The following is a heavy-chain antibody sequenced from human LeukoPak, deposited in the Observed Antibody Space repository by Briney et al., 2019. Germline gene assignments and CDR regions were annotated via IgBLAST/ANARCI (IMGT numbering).Heavy chain of an antibody. Sequence: SETLSLTCAVSGGSISSGDYSWSWIRQPPGKGLEWIGYIYHSGRTFYNPSLRSRVTISVDTSKNQISLEVTSVTAADTAVYYCARDGGYGHYDYWGRGTLVTVSS. V-gene: IGHV4-30-2*01. D-gene: IGHD5-18*01. CDR3: ARDGGYGHYDY. J-gene: IGHJ4*02. CDR2: IYHSGRT. CDR1: GGSISSGDYS.